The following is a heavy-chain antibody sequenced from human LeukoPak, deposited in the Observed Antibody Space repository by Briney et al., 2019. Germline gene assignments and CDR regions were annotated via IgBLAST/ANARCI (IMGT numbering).Heavy chain of an antibody. J-gene: IGHJ4*02. CDR1: GGSISSGGYY. D-gene: IGHD1-20*01. Sequence: SETLSLTCTVSGGSISSGGYYWSWIRQHPGKGLEWIGYIYYSGSTYYNPSLKSRVTISVDTSKNQFSLKLSSVTAADTAVYYCARDRINYYFDYWGQGTLVTVSS. CDR2: IYYSGST. V-gene: IGHV4-31*03. CDR3: ARDRINYYFDY.